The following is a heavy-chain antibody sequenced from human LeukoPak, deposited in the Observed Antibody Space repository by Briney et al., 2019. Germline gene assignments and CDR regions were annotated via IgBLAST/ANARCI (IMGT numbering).Heavy chain of an antibody. CDR2: ISSSSSYI. Sequence: GGSLRLSCAASGFTFSSYSMNWVRQAPGKGLEWVSSISSSSSYIYYADSVKGRFTISRDNAKNSLYLQTNSLRAEDTAVYYCARGWYCSSTSCYTVLDYWGQGTLVTVSS. V-gene: IGHV3-21*01. CDR1: GFTFSSYS. J-gene: IGHJ4*02. D-gene: IGHD2-2*02. CDR3: ARGWYCSSTSCYTVLDY.